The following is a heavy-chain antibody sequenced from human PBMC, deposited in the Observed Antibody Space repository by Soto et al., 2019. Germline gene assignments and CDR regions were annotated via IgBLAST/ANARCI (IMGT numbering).Heavy chain of an antibody. D-gene: IGHD5-18*01. CDR3: AKDSLDTAMVTTRSADY. J-gene: IGHJ4*02. V-gene: IGHV3-23*01. Sequence: SLRLSCAASGFTFSSYAMSWVRQAPGKGLEWVSAISGSGGSTYYADSVKGRFTISRDNSKNTLYLQMNSLRAEDTAVYYCAKDSLDTAMVTTRSADYWGQGTLVTVSS. CDR1: GFTFSSYA. CDR2: ISGSGGST.